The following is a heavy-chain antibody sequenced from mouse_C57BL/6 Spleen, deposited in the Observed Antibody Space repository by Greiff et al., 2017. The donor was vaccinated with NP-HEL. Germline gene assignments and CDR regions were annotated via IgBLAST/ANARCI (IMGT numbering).Heavy chain of an antibody. CDR2: IYPSDSDT. V-gene: IGHV1-61*01. D-gene: IGHD2-4*01. Sequence: VQLQQPGAELVRPGSSVKLSCTASGYTFTSYWMDWVKQRPGQGLEWIGNIYPSDSDTHYNHKFKDKSTLTVDKSSSTAYMQLSSLTSEDSAVYYCARRGIYDDYDDEGYYAMDYWGQGTSVTVSS. CDR1: GYTFTSYW. CDR3: ARRGIYDDYDDEGYYAMDY. J-gene: IGHJ4*01.